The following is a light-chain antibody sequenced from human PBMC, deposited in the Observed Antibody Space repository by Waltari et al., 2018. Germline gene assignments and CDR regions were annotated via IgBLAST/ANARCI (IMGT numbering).Light chain of an antibody. CDR2: LGS. CDR1: QSLLHSNGYNY. V-gene: IGKV2-28*01. CDR3: MQALQTPIT. J-gene: IGKJ5*01. Sequence: FVMTQSPLSLPVTPGEPASISCRSSQSLLHSNGYNYLDWYLQKPGQSPQLLIYLGSNRASGVPDRFSGSGSGTDFTLKISRVEAEDVGVYYCMQALQTPITFGQGTRLEIK.